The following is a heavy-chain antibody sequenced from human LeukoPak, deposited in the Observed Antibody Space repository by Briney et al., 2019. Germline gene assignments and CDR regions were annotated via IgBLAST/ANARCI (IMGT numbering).Heavy chain of an antibody. D-gene: IGHD1/OR15-1a*01. CDR1: GFTFSSYG. Sequence: QSGGSLRLSCAASGFTFSSYGMHWVRQAPGKGLEWVAVILYDGSNKYYADSVKGRFTISRDNSKNTLYLQMNSLRAEDTAVYYCAKELEQYYYGMDVWGQGTTVTVSS. V-gene: IGHV3-30*18. CDR3: AKELEQYYYGMDV. CDR2: ILYDGSNK. J-gene: IGHJ6*02.